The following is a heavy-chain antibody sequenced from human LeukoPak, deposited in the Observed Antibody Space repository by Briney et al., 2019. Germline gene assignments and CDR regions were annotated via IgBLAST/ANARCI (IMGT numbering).Heavy chain of an antibody. D-gene: IGHD3-3*01. CDR1: GGSINSYY. V-gene: IGHV4-59*01. J-gene: IGHJ4*02. CDR3: ARVGGYDFWSGYWDY. Sequence: SETLSLTCTVSGGSINSYYWSWIRQPPGKGLEWIGYIYYSGSTNYNPSLKSRVTISVDTSKNQFSLKLSSVTAADAAVYYCARVGGYDFWSGYWDYWGQGTLVTVSS. CDR2: IYYSGST.